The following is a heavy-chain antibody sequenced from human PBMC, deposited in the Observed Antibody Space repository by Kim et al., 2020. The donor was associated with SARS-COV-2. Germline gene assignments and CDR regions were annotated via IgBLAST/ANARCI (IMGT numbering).Heavy chain of an antibody. Sequence: SETLSLTCTVSGGSIRSDSYYWGWFRQPPGKGLEWIASIYDSGSTYYTPSLRSRVTISVDTSKTQFSQKVNSVTAADTAVYFCARHTWGSSSFDYWGQGTLVTVSS. CDR1: GGSIRSDSYY. CDR2: IYDSGST. CDR3: ARHTWGSSSFDY. V-gene: IGHV4-39*01. D-gene: IGHD6-19*01. J-gene: IGHJ4*02.